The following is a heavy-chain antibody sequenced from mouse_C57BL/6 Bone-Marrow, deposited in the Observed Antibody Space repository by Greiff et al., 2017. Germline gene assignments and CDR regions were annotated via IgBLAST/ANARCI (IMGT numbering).Heavy chain of an antibody. V-gene: IGHV5-4*01. CDR2: ISDGGSYT. CDR3: ARDRRGLRRGFAY. J-gene: IGHJ3*01. CDR1: GFTFSSYA. Sequence: EVQLVESGGGLVKPGGSLKLSCAASGFTFSSYAMSWVRQTPEKRLEWVATISDGGSYTYYPDNVKGRFTISRDNAKNNLYLQMSHLKSEDTAMYYWARDRRGLRRGFAYWGQGTLVTVSA. D-gene: IGHD2-4*01.